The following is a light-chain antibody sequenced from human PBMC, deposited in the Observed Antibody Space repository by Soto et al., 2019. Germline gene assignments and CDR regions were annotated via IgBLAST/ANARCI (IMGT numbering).Light chain of an antibody. CDR2: EDN. CDR1: SGSIASNY. CDR3: PYYGSSTHVV. Sequence: NFMLTQPHSVSESPGKTVTISCTGSSGSIASNYVQWYQQRPGSAPTTVIYEDNQRPSGVPDRFSGSIDSSSNSASLTISSLKTEDEADSYCPYYGSSTHVVFGGGTKLTVL. V-gene: IGLV6-57*02. J-gene: IGLJ2*01.